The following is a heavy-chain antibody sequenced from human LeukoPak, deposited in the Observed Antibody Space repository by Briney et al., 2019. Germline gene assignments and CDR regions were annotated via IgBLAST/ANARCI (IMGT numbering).Heavy chain of an antibody. V-gene: IGHV1-24*01. Sequence: GASVKVSCKVSGYTLTELSMHWVRQAPGKGLEWMGGFDPEDGETVYAQKFQGRVTMTEDTFTDTAYMELSSLRSKDTAVYYCARVLYSSGWYDGDYWGQGTLVTVSS. CDR2: FDPEDGET. CDR3: ARVLYSSGWYDGDY. J-gene: IGHJ4*02. D-gene: IGHD6-19*01. CDR1: GYTLTELS.